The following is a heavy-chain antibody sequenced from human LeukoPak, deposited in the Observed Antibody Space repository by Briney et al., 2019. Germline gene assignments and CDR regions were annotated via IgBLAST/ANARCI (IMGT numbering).Heavy chain of an antibody. CDR1: GGSFSGYY. D-gene: IGHD2/OR15-2a*01. CDR2: INHSGST. J-gene: IGHJ4*02. CDR3: ARVSFHRSFDY. Sequence: SETLSLTCAVYGGSFSGYYWSWIRQPPGKGLEWIGEINHSGSTNYNPSLKSRVTIPVDTSKNQFSLKLSSVTAADTAVYYCARVSFHRSFDYWGQGTLVTVSS. V-gene: IGHV4-34*01.